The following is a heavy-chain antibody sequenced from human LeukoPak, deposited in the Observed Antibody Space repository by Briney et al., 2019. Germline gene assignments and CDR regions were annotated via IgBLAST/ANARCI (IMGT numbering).Heavy chain of an antibody. CDR3: AKGLGNYYYYMDV. CDR2: IRYDGSNK. D-gene: IGHD7-27*01. J-gene: IGHJ6*03. CDR1: GFTFSSYG. Sequence: GGSLRLSCAASGFTFSSYGMHWVRQAPGKRLEWVAFIRYDGSNKYYADSVKGRFTISRDNSKNTLYLQMNSLRAEDTAVYYCAKGLGNYYYYMDVWGKGTTVTVSS. V-gene: IGHV3-30*02.